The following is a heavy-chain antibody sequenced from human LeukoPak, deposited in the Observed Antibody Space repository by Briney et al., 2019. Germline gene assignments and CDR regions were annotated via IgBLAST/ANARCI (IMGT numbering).Heavy chain of an antibody. J-gene: IGHJ4*02. CDR3: ARDLGSGSYFPFDY. D-gene: IGHD1-26*01. Sequence: PSETLSLTCTVSGGSISSYYWSWIRQPPGKGLEWIGYIYYSGSTNYNPSLKSRVTISVDTSKNQFSLKLSSVTAADTAVYYCARDLGSGSYFPFDYWGQGTLVTVSS. CDR1: GGSISSYY. CDR2: IYYSGST. V-gene: IGHV4-59*01.